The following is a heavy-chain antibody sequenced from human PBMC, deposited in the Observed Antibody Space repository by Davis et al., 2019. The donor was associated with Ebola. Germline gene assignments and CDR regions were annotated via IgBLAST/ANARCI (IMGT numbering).Heavy chain of an antibody. D-gene: IGHD2-2*02. CDR2: IYSGGST. CDR3: AKSFLYCSSTSCYTSYGMDV. V-gene: IGHV3-53*04. J-gene: IGHJ6*02. CDR1: GFTVSSNY. Sequence: GGSLRLSCAASGFTVSSNYMSWVRQAPGKGLEWVSVIYSGGSTYYADSVKGRFTISRHNSKNTLYLQMNSLRAEDTAVYYCAKSFLYCSSTSCYTSYGMDVWGQGTTVTVSS.